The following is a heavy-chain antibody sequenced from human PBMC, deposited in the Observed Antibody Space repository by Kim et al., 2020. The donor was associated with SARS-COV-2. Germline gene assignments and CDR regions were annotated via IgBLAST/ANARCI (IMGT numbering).Heavy chain of an antibody. CDR3: ARGLLPDCTGGSCFIYYYYGMDV. Sequence: SVKVSCKASGGTFSSYAISWVRQAPGQGLEWMGGIIPIFGTANYAQKFQGRVTITADESTSTAYMELSSLRSEDTAVYYCARGLLPDCTGGSCFIYYYYGMDVWGQGTTVTVSS. CDR1: GGTFSSYA. V-gene: IGHV1-69*13. CDR2: IIPIFGTA. J-gene: IGHJ6*02. D-gene: IGHD2-15*01.